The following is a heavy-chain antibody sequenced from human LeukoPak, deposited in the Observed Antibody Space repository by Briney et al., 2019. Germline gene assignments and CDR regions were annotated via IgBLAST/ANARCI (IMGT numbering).Heavy chain of an antibody. CDR3: ARGGWEDAFDI. V-gene: IGHV4-59*01. CDR1: GGSISSYY. CDR2: IYYSGST. Sequence: SETLSLTCTVSGGSISSYYWSWIRQPPGKGLEWIGYIYYSGSTNYNPSLKGRVTISVDTSKNQFSLKLSSVTAADTAVYYCARGGWEDAFDIWGQGTMVTVSS. D-gene: IGHD1-26*01. J-gene: IGHJ3*02.